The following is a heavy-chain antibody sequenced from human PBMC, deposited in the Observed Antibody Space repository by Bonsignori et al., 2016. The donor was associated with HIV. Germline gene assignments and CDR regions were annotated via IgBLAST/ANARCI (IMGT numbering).Heavy chain of an antibody. D-gene: IGHD6-19*01. CDR3: ARGTLSVAGIIDP. Sequence: RQAPGKGLEWIGYIYYSGSTNYNPSLKSRVTMSVDTSKNQFSLNLSSVTAADTAVYYCARGTLSVAGIIDPWGQGTLVTVSS. J-gene: IGHJ5*02. CDR2: IYYSGST. V-gene: IGHV4-59*01.